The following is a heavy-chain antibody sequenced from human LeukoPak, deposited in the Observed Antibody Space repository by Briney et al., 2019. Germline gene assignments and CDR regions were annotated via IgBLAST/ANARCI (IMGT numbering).Heavy chain of an antibody. J-gene: IGHJ6*02. CDR3: ARDRDGMDV. D-gene: IGHD3-10*01. CDR2: INPNSDGT. CDR1: GYTFTGYY. Sequence: ASVKVSCKASGYTFTGYYMHWVRQAPGQGLEWMGWINPNSDGTNYAQKFQRRVTMTRDTSTSTTYMEVSRLRSDDTAVYYCARDRDGMDVWGQGTTVTVPS. V-gene: IGHV1-2*02.